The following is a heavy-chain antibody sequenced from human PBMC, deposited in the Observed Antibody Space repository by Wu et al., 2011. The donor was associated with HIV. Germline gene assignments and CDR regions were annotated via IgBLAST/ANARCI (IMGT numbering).Heavy chain of an antibody. V-gene: IGHV1-69*05. J-gene: IGHJ6*02. Sequence: QVQLVQSGAEVKKPGSSVKVSCKASGGTFSSYAISWVRQAPGQGLEWMGGIIPIFGTANYAQKFQGRVTITTDESTSTAYMELSSLRSEDTAVYYCARVEVDTAMVFYGMDVWGQGTTVTVSS. CDR1: GGTFSSYA. CDR2: IIPIFGTA. CDR3: ARVEVDTAMVFYGMDV. D-gene: IGHD5-18*01.